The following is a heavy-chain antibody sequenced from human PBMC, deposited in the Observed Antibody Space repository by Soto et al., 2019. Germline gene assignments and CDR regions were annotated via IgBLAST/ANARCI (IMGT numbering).Heavy chain of an antibody. CDR1: GFTFRSYV. CDR2: ISGNGVTT. D-gene: IGHD3-16*01. Sequence: GGSMRLSCAASGFTFRSYVMNWVRQAPGKGLEWVSAISGNGVTTNYADSVKGRFTISRDNSKDTVYLQVDSLRAEDTAVYYCGQGSGTMIPFGGALIDSWGQGTLVTVSS. CDR3: GQGSGTMIPFGGALIDS. J-gene: IGHJ4*02. V-gene: IGHV3-23*01.